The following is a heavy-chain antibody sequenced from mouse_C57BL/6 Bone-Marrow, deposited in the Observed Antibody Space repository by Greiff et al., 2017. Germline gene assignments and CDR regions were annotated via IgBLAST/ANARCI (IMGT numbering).Heavy chain of an antibody. CDR3: ARFWYFDV. J-gene: IGHJ1*03. CDR1: GYTFTSYT. Sequence: VKLMESGAELARPGASVKMSCKASGYTFTSYTMPWVKQRPGPGLEWIGYINPSSGYTKYNQKFKDKATLTADKSSSTAYMQLSSLTSEDSAVYYCARFWYFDVWGTGTTVTVSS. CDR2: INPSSGYT. V-gene: IGHV1-4*01.